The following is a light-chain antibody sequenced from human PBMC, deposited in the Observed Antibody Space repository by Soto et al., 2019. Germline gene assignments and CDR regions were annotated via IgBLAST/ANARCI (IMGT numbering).Light chain of an antibody. CDR1: RSISNSF. J-gene: IGKJ2*01. CDR2: GAF. CDR3: LQYHSSPST. V-gene: IGKV3-20*01. Sequence: EIVLTQSPGTLSLSPGETATLSCRASRSISNSFLAWYQHKRGQAPRLLLYGAFNRATGVPDRFGGSGSGKYFTLTISRLEPEDSAVFYCLQYHSSPSTFGQGTKLEI.